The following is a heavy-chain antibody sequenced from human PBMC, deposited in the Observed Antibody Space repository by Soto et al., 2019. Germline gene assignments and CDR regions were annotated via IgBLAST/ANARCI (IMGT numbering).Heavy chain of an antibody. D-gene: IGHD2-2*02. CDR3: AKDLVVPAAILDY. V-gene: IGHV3-30*18. J-gene: IGHJ4*02. Sequence: GGSLRLSCAASGFTFSSYGMHWVRQAPGKGLEWVAVISYDGSNKYYADSVKGRFTISRDNSKNTLYLQMNSLRAEDTAVYYCAKDLVVPAAILDYWGQGTLVTVSS. CDR2: ISYDGSNK. CDR1: GFTFSSYG.